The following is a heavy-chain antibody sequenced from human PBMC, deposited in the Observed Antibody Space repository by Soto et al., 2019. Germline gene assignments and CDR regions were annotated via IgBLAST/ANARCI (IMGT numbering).Heavy chain of an antibody. V-gene: IGHV4-39*01. Sequence: PSETLSLTCTVSGGSISISSYYWGWIRQPPGKGLEWIGSIFYSGSTYYNPSLKSRVTISVDTSKNQFSLKLSSVTAADTAVYYCARHLTYCSAGSCYSDFPYYGMDVWGQGTTVTVSS. CDR3: ARHLTYCSAGSCYSDFPYYGMDV. CDR1: GGSISISSYY. CDR2: IFYSGST. D-gene: IGHD2-15*01. J-gene: IGHJ6*02.